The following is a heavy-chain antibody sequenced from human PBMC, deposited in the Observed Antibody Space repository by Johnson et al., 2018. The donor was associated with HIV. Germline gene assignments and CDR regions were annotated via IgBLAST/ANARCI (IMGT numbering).Heavy chain of an antibody. CDR2: IRYDGSNK. CDR1: GFIFSSYA. V-gene: IGHV3-30*02. D-gene: IGHD1-26*01. Sequence: QVQLVESGGGLVKPGRSLRLSCAASGFIFSSYALTWVRQAPGKGLEWVAFIRYDGSNKYYSDSVKGRFTITRDNSKNTLYLQMNSLRPEDTAVYYCAKDQLVVATYAAFDIWGQGTMVTVSS. J-gene: IGHJ3*02. CDR3: AKDQLVVATYAAFDI.